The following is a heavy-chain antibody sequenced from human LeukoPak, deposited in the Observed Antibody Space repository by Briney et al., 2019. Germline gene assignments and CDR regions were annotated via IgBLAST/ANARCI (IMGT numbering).Heavy chain of an antibody. Sequence: GASVKVSCKASGGTFSSYAISWVRQAPGQGLEWMGGIIPIFGTANYAQKFQGRVTITADESTSTAYMELSSLRSEDTAVYYCAKDVRRNREVPVSNWFDPWGQGTLVTVSS. V-gene: IGHV1-69*13. D-gene: IGHD3-10*02. CDR2: IIPIFGTA. J-gene: IGHJ5*02. CDR1: GGTFSSYA. CDR3: AKDVRRNREVPVSNWFDP.